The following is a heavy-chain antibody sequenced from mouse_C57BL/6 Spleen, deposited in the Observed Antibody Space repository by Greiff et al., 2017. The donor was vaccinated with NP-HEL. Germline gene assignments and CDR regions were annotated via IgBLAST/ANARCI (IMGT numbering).Heavy chain of an antibody. CDR2: IHPNSGST. J-gene: IGHJ2*01. Sequence: VQLQQPGAELVKPGASVKLSCKASGYTFTSYWMHWVKQRPGQGLEWIGMIHPNSGSTNYNEKFKSKATLTVDKSSSTAYMQLSSLTSEDSAVYYCARDYGSSPPNYYFDYWGQGTTLTVSS. D-gene: IGHD1-1*01. CDR3: ARDYGSSPPNYYFDY. V-gene: IGHV1-64*01. CDR1: GYTFTSYW.